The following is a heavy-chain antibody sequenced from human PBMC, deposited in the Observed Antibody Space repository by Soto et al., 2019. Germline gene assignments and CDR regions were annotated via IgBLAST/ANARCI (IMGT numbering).Heavy chain of an antibody. D-gene: IGHD2-2*01. V-gene: IGHV1-18*01. J-gene: IGHJ5*02. CDR1: GYTFTSYG. Sequence: ASVKVSCKASGYTFTSYGISWVRQAPGQGLEWMGWISAYNGNTNYAQKLQGRVTMTTDTSTSTAYMELRSLRSDDTAVYYCASFYCSSASCARDRFDPWGQGTLVTVSS. CDR3: ASFYCSSASCARDRFDP. CDR2: ISAYNGNT.